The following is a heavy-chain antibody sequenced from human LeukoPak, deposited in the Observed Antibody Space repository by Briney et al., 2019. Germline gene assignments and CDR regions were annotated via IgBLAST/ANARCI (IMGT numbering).Heavy chain of an antibody. CDR1: GYIFTNYW. J-gene: IGHJ5*02. D-gene: IGHD5-12*01. CDR2: IYPADSDT. Sequence: GESLKISCKGSGYIFTNYWIGWVRLMPGKGLEWMGIIYPADSDTRYSPSFQGQVTISADKSINTAYLQWSSLKASDTAMYYCARLPVATIRGSCFDPWGQGTLVTVSS. CDR3: ARLPVATIRGSCFDP. V-gene: IGHV5-51*01.